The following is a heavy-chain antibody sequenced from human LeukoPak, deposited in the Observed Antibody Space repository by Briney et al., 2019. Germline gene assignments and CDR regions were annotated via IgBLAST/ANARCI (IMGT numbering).Heavy chain of an antibody. J-gene: IGHJ4*02. CDR1: GYTFTSYA. Sequence: ASVKVSCKASGYTFTSYAMSWVRQAPGKGLEWVSAISGSGGSTYYADSVKGRFTISRDNSKNTLYLQMNSLRAEDTAVYYCAKAGGIAARRGYFDYWGQGTLVTVSS. CDR2: ISGSGGST. CDR3: AKAGGIAARRGYFDY. D-gene: IGHD6-6*01. V-gene: IGHV3-23*01.